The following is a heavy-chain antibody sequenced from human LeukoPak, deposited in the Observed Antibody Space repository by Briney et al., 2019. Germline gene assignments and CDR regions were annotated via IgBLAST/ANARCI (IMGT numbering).Heavy chain of an antibody. CDR2: IYYSGST. V-gene: IGHV4-31*03. Sequence: SETLSLTCTVSGGSISRGGYHWDWIRQRPGKGLEWIVYIYYSGSTYYNPSLKSRVTISVDTSKNQFSLKLSSVTAADTAVYYCARGEYYDSSGRWFDPWGQGTLVTVSS. CDR1: GGSISRGGYH. D-gene: IGHD3-22*01. J-gene: IGHJ5*02. CDR3: ARGEYYDSSGRWFDP.